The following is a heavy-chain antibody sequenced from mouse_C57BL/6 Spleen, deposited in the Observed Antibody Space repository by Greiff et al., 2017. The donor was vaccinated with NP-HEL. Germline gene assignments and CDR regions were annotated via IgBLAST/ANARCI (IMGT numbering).Heavy chain of an antibody. CDR3: ARRTFITTVVKSFDY. V-gene: IGHV1-55*01. CDR1: GYTYTSYW. J-gene: IGHJ2*01. CDR2: IYPGSGST. D-gene: IGHD1-1*01. Sequence: QVQLKQSGAELVKPGASVKMSCKASGYTYTSYWITWVKQRPGQGLEWIGDIYPGSGSTNYNEKFKSKATLTVDTSSSTAYMQLSSLTSDDSAFYYCARRTFITTVVKSFDYWGQGTTLTVSS.